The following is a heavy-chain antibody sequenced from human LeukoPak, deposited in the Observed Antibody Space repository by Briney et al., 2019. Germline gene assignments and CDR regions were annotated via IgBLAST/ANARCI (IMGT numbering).Heavy chain of an antibody. D-gene: IGHD3-22*01. J-gene: IGHJ4*02. CDR1: AYSISSGYY. Sequence: SETLSLTCAASAYSISSGYYWGWIRQPPGKGLEWIGSIYHSGSTYYNPSLKSRVTISVDTSKNQFSLKLSSVTVADTAVYYCARENYYDSTVYWGQGTLVTVSS. CDR2: IYHSGST. V-gene: IGHV4-38-2*02. CDR3: ARENYYDSTVY.